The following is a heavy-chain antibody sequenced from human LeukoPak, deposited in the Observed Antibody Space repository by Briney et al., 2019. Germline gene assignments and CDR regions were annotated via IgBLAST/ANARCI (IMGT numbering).Heavy chain of an antibody. CDR2: IYTSGST. Sequence: SETLSLTCAVSGGSISSYYWSWIRQPAGKGLEWIGRIYTSGSTNYNPSLKSRVTMSVDTSKNQFSLKLSSVTAADTAVYYCARDGPYDFWSGYYMAWAFDIWGQGTMVTVSS. CDR1: GGSISSYY. J-gene: IGHJ3*02. CDR3: ARDGPYDFWSGYYMAWAFDI. V-gene: IGHV4-4*07. D-gene: IGHD3-3*01.